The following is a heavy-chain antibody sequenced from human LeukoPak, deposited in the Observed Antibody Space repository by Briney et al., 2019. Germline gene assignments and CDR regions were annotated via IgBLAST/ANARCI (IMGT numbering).Heavy chain of an antibody. CDR1: GYNLISYG. CDR2: ISCYNGDT. Sequence: GASVKVSCKASGYNLISYGISWVRQAPGQGLEWMGWISCYNGDTHYAQKFQGRVTMTTDTSTTTAYMELRSLRSDDTALYYCARDPTNTSGRYAFFDYWGQGTLVTVSS. CDR3: ARDPTNTSGRYAFFDY. V-gene: IGHV1-18*01. J-gene: IGHJ4*02. D-gene: IGHD6-19*01.